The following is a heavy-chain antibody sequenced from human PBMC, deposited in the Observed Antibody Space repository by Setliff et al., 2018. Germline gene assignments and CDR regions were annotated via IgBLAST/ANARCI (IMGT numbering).Heavy chain of an antibody. D-gene: IGHD1-1*01. J-gene: IGHJ4*02. V-gene: IGHV4-39*07. Sequence: SETLSLTCTVSGDSISSTYYYWGWIRQPPGKGLEWIGSIYYTGSTYYNPSLKSRVTMSVDTSKRQFSLKLGSATAADTAVYYCARDMGQPYYFESWGLGTLVTVSS. CDR2: IYYTGST. CDR1: GDSISSTYYY. CDR3: ARDMGQPYYFES.